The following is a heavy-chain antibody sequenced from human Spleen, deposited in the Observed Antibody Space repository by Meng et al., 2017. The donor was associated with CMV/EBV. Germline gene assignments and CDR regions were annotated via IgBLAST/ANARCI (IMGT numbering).Heavy chain of an antibody. CDR1: GGSITISNW. CDR2: FSQSGST. D-gene: IGHD5-12*01. J-gene: IGHJ5*02. V-gene: IGHV4-4*02. Sequence: SETLSLTCAVSGGSITISNWWSWVRQPPGKGLEWIGEFSQSGSTNYNPSLKSRVTISVDTSKNQFSLKLSSVTAADTAVYYCARGGRYSRLNWFDPWGQGTLVTVSS. CDR3: ARGGRYSRLNWFDP.